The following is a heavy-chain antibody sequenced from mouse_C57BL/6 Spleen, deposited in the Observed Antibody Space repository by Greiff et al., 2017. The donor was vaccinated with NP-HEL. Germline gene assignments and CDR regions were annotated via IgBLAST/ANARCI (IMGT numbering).Heavy chain of an antibody. J-gene: IGHJ4*01. Sequence: VKLQESGPGLVQPSQSLSITCTVSGFSLTSYGVHWVRQSPGKGLEWLGVIWSGGSTDYNAAFISRLSISKDNSKSQVFFKMNSLQADDTAIYYCARNGIYYGNGYAMDYWGQGTSVTVSS. CDR1: GFSLTSYG. CDR2: IWSGGST. CDR3: ARNGIYYGNGYAMDY. V-gene: IGHV2-2*01. D-gene: IGHD2-1*01.